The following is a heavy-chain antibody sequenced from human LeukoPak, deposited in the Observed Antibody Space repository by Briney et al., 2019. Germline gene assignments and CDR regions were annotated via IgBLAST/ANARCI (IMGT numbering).Heavy chain of an antibody. CDR1: GGNFSSYA. D-gene: IGHD3-10*01. J-gene: IGHJ3*02. CDR3: AREGGLLSQDAFDI. Sequence: ASVKVSCKASGGNFSSYAISWVRQAPGQGLEWMGGIIPIFGTANYAQKFQGRLTITADESTSTAYVELSSLRPEDTAVYYCAREGGLLSQDAFDIWGQGTMVTVSS. V-gene: IGHV1-69*13. CDR2: IIPIFGTA.